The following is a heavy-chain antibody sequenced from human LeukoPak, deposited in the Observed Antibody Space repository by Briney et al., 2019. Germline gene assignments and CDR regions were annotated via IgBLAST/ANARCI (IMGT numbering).Heavy chain of an antibody. CDR3: ARARVNAEIDY. CDR2: IIPILGIA. V-gene: IGHV1-69*02. D-gene: IGHD4-23*01. J-gene: IGHJ4*02. Sequence: ASVKVSCKASGGTFSSYTISWVRQAPGQGLEWMGRIIPILGIANYAQKFQGRVTITADKSTSTAYMELSSLGSGDTAVYYCARARVNAEIDYWGQGTLVTVSS. CDR1: GGTFSSYT.